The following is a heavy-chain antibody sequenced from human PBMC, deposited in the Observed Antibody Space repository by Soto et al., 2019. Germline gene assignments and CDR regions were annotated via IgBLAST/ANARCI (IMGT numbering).Heavy chain of an antibody. Sequence: PSETLSLTCTVYGGSFSGYYWSWIRQPPGKGLEWIGEINHSGSTNYSPSLKSRVTISVDTSKNQFSLKLSSVTAADTAVYYCARVVRGSFDPWGQGPRSPSPQ. CDR1: GGSFSGYY. D-gene: IGHD1-26*01. J-gene: IGHJ5*02. V-gene: IGHV4-34*01. CDR2: INHSGST. CDR3: ARVVRGSFDP.